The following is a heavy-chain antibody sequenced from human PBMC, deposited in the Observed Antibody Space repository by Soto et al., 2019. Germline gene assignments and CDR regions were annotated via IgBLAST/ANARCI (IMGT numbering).Heavy chain of an antibody. CDR2: ISAHNGNT. CDR3: ARGRYGDY. Sequence: QVHLVQSGAEVKKPGASVKVSCKGSGYGFTTYGITWVRQAPGQGLEWMAWISAHNGNTNYAQKAQGRVTVSRDTSTSTAYMELRSLRYDDTAVYYCARGRYGDYWGKGALVTVSS. J-gene: IGHJ4*02. CDR1: GYGFTTYG. V-gene: IGHV1-18*01. D-gene: IGHD1-1*01.